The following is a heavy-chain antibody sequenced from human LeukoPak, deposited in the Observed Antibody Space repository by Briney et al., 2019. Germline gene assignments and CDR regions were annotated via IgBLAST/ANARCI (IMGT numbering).Heavy chain of an antibody. CDR1: GGSISSSSYY. Sequence: SETLSLTCTVSGGSISSSSYYWGWIRQPPGKGLEWIGSIYYSGSTYYNPSLKSRVTISVDTSKNQFSLKLSSVTAADTAVYYCARASYSSSWYTKNWFDPWGQGTLVIVSS. CDR2: IYYSGST. D-gene: IGHD6-13*01. V-gene: IGHV4-39*01. CDR3: ARASYSSSWYTKNWFDP. J-gene: IGHJ5*02.